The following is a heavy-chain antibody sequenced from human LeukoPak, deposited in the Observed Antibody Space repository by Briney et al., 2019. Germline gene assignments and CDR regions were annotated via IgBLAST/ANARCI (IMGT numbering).Heavy chain of an antibody. CDR2: ISWNSGSV. V-gene: IGHV3-9*01. Sequence: PGGSLRLSCAASGFTFDDYAMHWVRQAPGKGLEWVSGISWNSGSVGYADSVKGRFTISRDNAKNSLYLQMNSLRAEDTALYYCAKDKGDFWSGYYSFFDYWGQGTLVTVSS. CDR3: AKDKGDFWSGYYSFFDY. CDR1: GFTFDDYA. D-gene: IGHD3-3*01. J-gene: IGHJ4*02.